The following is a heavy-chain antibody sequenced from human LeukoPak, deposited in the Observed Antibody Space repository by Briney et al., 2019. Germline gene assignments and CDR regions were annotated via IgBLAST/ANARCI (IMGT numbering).Heavy chain of an antibody. CDR3: ARAIGRLVVGFDY. CDR2: INPNSGGT. CDR1: GYTFTGYY. D-gene: IGHD3-22*01. Sequence: ASVKVSCKASGYTFTGYYMNWVRQTPGQGLEWMGWINPNSGGTNYAQKFQGRVTMTRDTSISTAYMELSRLRSDDTAVYYCARAIGRLVVGFDYWGQGTLVTVSS. V-gene: IGHV1-2*02. J-gene: IGHJ4*02.